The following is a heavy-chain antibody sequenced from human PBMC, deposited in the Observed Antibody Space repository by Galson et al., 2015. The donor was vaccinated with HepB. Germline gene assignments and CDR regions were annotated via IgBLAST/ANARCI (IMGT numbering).Heavy chain of an antibody. CDR2: ISSSSSTI. V-gene: IGHV3-48*04. D-gene: IGHD5-24*01. CDR1: GFTFSSNR. Sequence: SLRLSCADSGFTFSSNRMNWVRQAPGTGLEWVSYISSSSSTIYYADSVKGRFTISRDNAKNSLYLQMNSLRAEDTAVYYCARQSGRWLQLALDYWGQGTLVTVSS. J-gene: IGHJ4*02. CDR3: ARQSGRWLQLALDY.